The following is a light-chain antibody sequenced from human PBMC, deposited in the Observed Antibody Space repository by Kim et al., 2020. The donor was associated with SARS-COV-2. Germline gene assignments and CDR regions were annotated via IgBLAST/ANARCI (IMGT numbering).Light chain of an antibody. CDR3: QQYGSLWT. CDR2: GTS. V-gene: IGKV3-20*01. CDR1: QSVNSNN. Sequence: EIVLTQSPGTLSLSPGERATLSCRANQSVNSNNFAWYQQKPGQAPRLLIYGTSSRATGIPDRFSGSGSETDFTLTITRLEPDDFAVYYCQQYGSLWTFGQGTKVDIK. J-gene: IGKJ1*01.